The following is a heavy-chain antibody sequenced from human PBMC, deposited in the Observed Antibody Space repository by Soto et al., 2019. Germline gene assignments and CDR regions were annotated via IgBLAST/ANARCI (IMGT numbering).Heavy chain of an antibody. V-gene: IGHV1-69*02. Sequence: VQLVQSGAEVKKPGSSVKVSCKASGGTFSSYTISWVRQAPGQGLEWMGRIIPILGIANYAQKFQGRVTITADKSTSTAYMELSSLRSEDTAVYYCARGTSQSVVPAAIVGSWFDPWGQGTLVTVSS. CDR1: GGTFSSYT. D-gene: IGHD2-2*01. CDR3: ARGTSQSVVPAAIVGSWFDP. CDR2: IIPILGIA. J-gene: IGHJ5*02.